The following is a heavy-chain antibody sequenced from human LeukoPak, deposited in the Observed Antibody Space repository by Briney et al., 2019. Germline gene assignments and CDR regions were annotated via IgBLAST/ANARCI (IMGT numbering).Heavy chain of an antibody. D-gene: IGHD2-2*01. J-gene: IGHJ4*02. CDR3: ARDCSSTSCGFDY. CDR2: VYYSGNT. Sequence: SETLSLTCAVSGVSISSGGYSWIWLRQPPGKGLVWSGYVYYSGNTNYNPSLKSRVTISIDTSKNQFSLKLSSVTAADTAVYYCARDCSSTSCGFDYWGQGTLVTVSS. CDR1: GVSISSGGYS. V-gene: IGHV4-61*08.